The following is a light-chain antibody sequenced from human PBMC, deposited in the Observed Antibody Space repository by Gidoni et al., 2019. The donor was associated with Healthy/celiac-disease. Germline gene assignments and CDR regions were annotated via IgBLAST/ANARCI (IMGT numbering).Light chain of an antibody. J-gene: IGLJ2*01. Sequence: QSVLTQPPSASGTPGQRVTISCSGSSSHIGSNTVNWYQQLPGTAPKLLIYSNNQRPSGVPYRFSGSKSGTSASLAISGLQSEDEADYYCAAWDDSLNGLVFGGGTKLXV. V-gene: IGLV1-44*01. CDR1: SSHIGSNT. CDR2: SNN. CDR3: AAWDDSLNGLV.